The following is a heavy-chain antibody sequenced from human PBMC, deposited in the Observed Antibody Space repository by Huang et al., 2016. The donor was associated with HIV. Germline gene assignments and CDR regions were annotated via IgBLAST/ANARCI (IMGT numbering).Heavy chain of an antibody. D-gene: IGHD3-22*01. Sequence: EVQLVESGGGLVKPGGSLRLSCASSGFTLSSYWLHWVRQAPGKGLVWVSRINSGGSSSGYADSVKGRFTISRDNAKNTLYLQMNSLRAEDTAVYYCVRDPRIQSWLNYFDYWGQGTLVSVSS. CDR2: INSGGSSS. CDR1: GFTLSSYW. CDR3: VRDPRIQSWLNYFDY. J-gene: IGHJ4*02. V-gene: IGHV3-74*01.